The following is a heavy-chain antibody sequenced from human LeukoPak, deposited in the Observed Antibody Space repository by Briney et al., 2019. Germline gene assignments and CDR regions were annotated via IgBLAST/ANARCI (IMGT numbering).Heavy chain of an antibody. V-gene: IGHV4-39*07. CDR1: GGSISSGSYS. CDR3: AGGYIYGSTYYYMDV. D-gene: IGHD5-18*01. CDR2: ISYRGST. J-gene: IGHJ6*03. Sequence: SETLSLTCTVSGGSISSGSYSWGWIRQPPGKGLEWIGSISYRGSTYYNPSLKSRVTISVDTSKNQFSLKLSSVTAADTAVYYCAGGYIYGSTYYYMDVWGKGTTVTISS.